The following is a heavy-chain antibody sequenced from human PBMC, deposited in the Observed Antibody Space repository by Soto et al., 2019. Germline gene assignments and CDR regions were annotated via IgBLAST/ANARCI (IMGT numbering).Heavy chain of an antibody. Sequence: QVQLQESGPGLVKPSETLSLTCTVSGGSISSDYWTWIRQSPEKGLEWVAYTSHTGTTDYNPSRKSRVTISVDTCKNQSSLKLTSVTAAGTAVYYSARGPRWRDAFDIWGQGTKVTVS. CDR1: GGSISSDY. CDR3: ARGPRWRDAFDI. D-gene: IGHD2-15*01. V-gene: IGHV4-59*01. J-gene: IGHJ3*02. CDR2: TSHTGTT.